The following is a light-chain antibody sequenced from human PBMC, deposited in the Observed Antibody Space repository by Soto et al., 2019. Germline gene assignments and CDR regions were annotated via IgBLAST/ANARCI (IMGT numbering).Light chain of an antibody. V-gene: IGKV3-20*01. Sequence: EIVLTQSPGTLSLSPGERATLSCRASQSVSSSYLAWYQQKPGQAPRLLIYGASSRATGIPDKFSGSGSGTDFTLTISRLEPEDFAVYYCQQYGNSSPTTFGQGTKVEGK. CDR3: QQYGNSSPTT. J-gene: IGKJ1*01. CDR2: GAS. CDR1: QSVSSSY.